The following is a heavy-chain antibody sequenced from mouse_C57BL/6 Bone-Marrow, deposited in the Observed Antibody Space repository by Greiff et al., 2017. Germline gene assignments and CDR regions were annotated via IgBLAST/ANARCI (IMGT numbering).Heavy chain of an antibody. J-gene: IGHJ1*03. CDR3: ARRRRWYFDV. Sequence: QVKLQQPGAELVKPGASVKLSCKASGYTFTSYWMHWVKQRPGQGLEWIGMIHPNSGSTNYNEKFKSKATLTVDKSSYTAYMQLSSLPSEDSAVYYCARRRRWYFDVWGTGTTVTVSS. CDR1: GYTFTSYW. CDR2: IHPNSGST. V-gene: IGHV1-64*01.